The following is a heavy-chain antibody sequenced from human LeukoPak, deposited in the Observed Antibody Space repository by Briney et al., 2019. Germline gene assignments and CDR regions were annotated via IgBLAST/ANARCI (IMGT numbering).Heavy chain of an antibody. CDR1: GFIFSDYS. CDR2: ISSSSSYI. Sequence: GGSLRLSCAASGFIFSDYSMNWVRQAPGKGLEWVSSISSSSSYIYYADSVKGRFTISRDNAKNSLYLQMNSLRSEDTAVYYCSRKVGYYYGMDVWGQGTTVTVSS. J-gene: IGHJ6*02. CDR3: SRKVGYYYGMDV. V-gene: IGHV3-21*04.